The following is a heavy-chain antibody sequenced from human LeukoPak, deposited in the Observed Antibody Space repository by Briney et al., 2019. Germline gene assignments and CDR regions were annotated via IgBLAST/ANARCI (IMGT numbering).Heavy chain of an antibody. CDR2: IYESGSS. Sequence: PSQTLSLTCTVSRGSMSSGGYFWTWIRQTPGKGLEWIGHIYESGSSNYNPSLKSRVTMSVDRSRNQVSLRLTSVTAADTAVYYCARDRSASGSYYYFDYWGQGTLVTVSS. CDR3: ARDRSASGSYYYFDY. J-gene: IGHJ4*02. V-gene: IGHV4-30-2*01. CDR1: RGSMSSGGYF. D-gene: IGHD1-26*01.